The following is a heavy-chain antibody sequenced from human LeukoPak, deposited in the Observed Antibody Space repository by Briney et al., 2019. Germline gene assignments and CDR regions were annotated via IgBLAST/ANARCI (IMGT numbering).Heavy chain of an antibody. V-gene: IGHV4-59*01. D-gene: IGHD6-19*01. CDR1: GGSISSYY. Sequence: SETLSLTCTVSGGSISSYYWSWIRQPPGKGLEWIGYIYYSGSTNYNPSLKSRVTISVDTSKNQFSLKLSSVTAADTAVYYCATLWGGHSSGWYGWFDPWGQGTLVTVSS. CDR3: ATLWGGHSSGWYGWFDP. CDR2: IYYSGST. J-gene: IGHJ5*02.